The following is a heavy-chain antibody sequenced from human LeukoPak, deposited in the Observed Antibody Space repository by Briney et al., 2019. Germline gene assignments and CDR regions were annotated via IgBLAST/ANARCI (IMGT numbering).Heavy chain of an antibody. D-gene: IGHD3-10*01. J-gene: IGHJ4*02. Sequence: GGSLRLSCAASGFTFSSYSMNWVRQAPGKGLEWVSSISSSSSYIYYADSVKGRFTISRDNAKNSLYLQMNSLRAEDTAVYYCARDFSGSYYNWFDYFDSWGQGTLVTVSS. CDR3: ARDFSGSYYNWFDYFDS. CDR2: ISSSSSYI. CDR1: GFTFSSYS. V-gene: IGHV3-21*01.